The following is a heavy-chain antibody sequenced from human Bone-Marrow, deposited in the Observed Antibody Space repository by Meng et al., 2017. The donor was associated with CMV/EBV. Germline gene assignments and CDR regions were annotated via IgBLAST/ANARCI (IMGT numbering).Heavy chain of an antibody. V-gene: IGHV4-39*01. CDR3: ARVEESYYYDSSGYSDY. J-gene: IGHJ4*02. CDR2: IYYSGST. D-gene: IGHD3-22*01. CDR1: GGSISSSSYY. Sequence: SETLSLTCTVSGGSISSSSYYWGWIRQPPGKGLEWIGSIYYSGSTYYNPSLKSRVTISRDNAKNSLYLQMNSLRAEDTAVYYCARVEESYYYDSSGYSDYWGQGTLVTVSS.